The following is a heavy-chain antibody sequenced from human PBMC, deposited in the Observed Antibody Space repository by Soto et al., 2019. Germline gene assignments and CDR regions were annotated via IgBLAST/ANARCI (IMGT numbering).Heavy chain of an antibody. CDR3: AVAAVREIMAQESSGMAV. J-gene: IGHJ6*02. V-gene: IGHV1-69*01. CDR1: GGTLSDYA. D-gene: IGHD3-10*01. Sequence: QVQLVQSGAEVKTPGSSVKVSCKASGGTLSDYAISWVRQAPGQGLEWMGGIMPTVDSANYAQNFQGRLTISAEESTSTANLALSSLRSDDTAVYYCAVAAVREIMAQESSGMAVWGQGTTVIVSS. CDR2: IMPTVDSA.